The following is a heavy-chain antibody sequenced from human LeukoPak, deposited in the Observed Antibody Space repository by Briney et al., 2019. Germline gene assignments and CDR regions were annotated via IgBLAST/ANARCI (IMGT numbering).Heavy chain of an antibody. D-gene: IGHD6-19*01. CDR2: ISGSGGST. Sequence: GGSLRLSCAASGFTFSDYAMNWVRQAPGKGLEWVSAISGSGGSTYYADSVKGRFTISRDNSKNTLYLQMNSLRAEDTAVYYCAKDSSGWWEIDYWGQGTLVTVSS. V-gene: IGHV3-23*01. CDR1: GFTFSDYA. J-gene: IGHJ4*02. CDR3: AKDSSGWWEIDY.